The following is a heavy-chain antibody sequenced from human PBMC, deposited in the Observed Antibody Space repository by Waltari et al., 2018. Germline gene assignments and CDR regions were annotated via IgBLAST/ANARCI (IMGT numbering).Heavy chain of an antibody. D-gene: IGHD4-4*01. CDR2: IYYSGST. Sequence: QVQLQESGPGLVKPSETLSLTCTVSGGSISSYYWSWIRQPPGTGLEWIGYIYYSGSTNYNPSLKSRVTISVDTSKNQFSLKLSSVTAADTAVYYCARDPGRYSNYERNYYYYGMDVWGQGTTVTVSS. CDR3: ARDPGRYSNYERNYYYYGMDV. J-gene: IGHJ6*02. CDR1: GGSISSYY. V-gene: IGHV4-59*01.